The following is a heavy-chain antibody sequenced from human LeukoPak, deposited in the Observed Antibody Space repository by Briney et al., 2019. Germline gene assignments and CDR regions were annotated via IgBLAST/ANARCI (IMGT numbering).Heavy chain of an antibody. D-gene: IGHD3-10*01. CDR1: GFTFSSYA. V-gene: IGHV3-30-3*01. CDR2: ISYDGSNK. CDR3: ARGGFYYYGSGSPQSNWFDP. J-gene: IGHJ5*02. Sequence: GGSLRLSCAASGFTFSSYAMHWVSQAPGKGLEWVAVISYDGSNKYYADSVKGRFTISRDNSKNTLYLQMNSLRAEDTAVYYCARGGFYYYGSGSPQSNWFDPWGQGTLVTVSS.